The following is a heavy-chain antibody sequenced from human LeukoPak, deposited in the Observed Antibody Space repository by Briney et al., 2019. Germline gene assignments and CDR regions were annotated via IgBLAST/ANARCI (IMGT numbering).Heavy chain of an antibody. CDR2: INQDGSEK. CDR1: GFTFSDYY. V-gene: IGHV3-7*01. J-gene: IGHJ4*02. CDR3: ARDPYGSGSYFDY. D-gene: IGHD3-10*01. Sequence: GGSLRLSCAASGFTFSDYYMNWVRQAPGKGLEWVANINQDGSEKYYVDSVKGRFTISRDNAKNSLYLQMNSLRAEDTAVYYCARDPYGSGSYFDYWGQGTLVTVSS.